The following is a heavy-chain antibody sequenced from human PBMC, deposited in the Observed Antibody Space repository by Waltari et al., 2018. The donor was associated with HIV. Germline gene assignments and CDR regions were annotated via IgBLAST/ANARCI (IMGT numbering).Heavy chain of an antibody. D-gene: IGHD1-20*01. CDR3: AKDLWDLTVVRGAFSFDP. Sequence: VRLFESGGVLVQPGGSLRLSCAASGFPFSAYAMTWVRQAPGKGLQWVSTISSNAISTYYADSVKGRFTISRDNSKNTLFLQMNSLRVEDTALYFCAKDLWDLTVVRGAFSFDPWGQGTLVTVSS. J-gene: IGHJ5*02. CDR2: ISSNAIST. V-gene: IGHV3-23*01. CDR1: GFPFSAYA.